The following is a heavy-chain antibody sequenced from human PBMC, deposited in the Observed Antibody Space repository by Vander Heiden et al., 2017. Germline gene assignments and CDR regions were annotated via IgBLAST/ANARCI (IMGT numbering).Heavy chain of an antibody. J-gene: IGHJ4*02. Sequence: EVQLVESGGGLVKPGGSLRLSCAASGFTSSSCSLNGVPQAPGKGLEWVSSISSSSSYLYYADSVKGRFTISRDNAKNSLYLQMNSLRAEDTAVYYCALIAAAGYWGQGTLVTVSS. CDR2: ISSSSSYL. CDR1: GFTSSSCS. D-gene: IGHD6-13*01. CDR3: ALIAAAGY. V-gene: IGHV3-21*01.